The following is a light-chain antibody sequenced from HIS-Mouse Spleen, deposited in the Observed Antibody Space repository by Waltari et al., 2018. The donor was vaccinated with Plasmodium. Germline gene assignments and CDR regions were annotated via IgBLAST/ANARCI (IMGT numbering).Light chain of an antibody. Sequence: SYELTQPPSVSVSPGQTARLTCSGDALPKKYAYWYQHKSGQAPALVIYEDSKRPSGIPERFSGSSSGTMATLTISGAQVEDEADYYCYSTDSSGNHRVFGGGTKLTVL. J-gene: IGLJ3*02. CDR3: YSTDSSGNHRV. V-gene: IGLV3-10*01. CDR1: ALPKKY. CDR2: EDS.